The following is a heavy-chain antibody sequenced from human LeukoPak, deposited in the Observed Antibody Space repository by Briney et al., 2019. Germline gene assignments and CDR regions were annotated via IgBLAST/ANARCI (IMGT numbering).Heavy chain of an antibody. CDR1: GFTFSSYG. CDR2: ISYDGSNK. J-gene: IGHJ3*02. D-gene: IGHD6-13*01. CDR3: ARDAWQQLVLGAFDI. Sequence: PGRSLRLSCAASGFTFSSYGMHWVRQAPGKGLEWVAVISYDGSNKYYADSVKGRFTISRDNSKNPLYLQMNSLRAEDTAVYYCARDAWQQLVLGAFDIWGQGTMVTVSS. V-gene: IGHV3-30*03.